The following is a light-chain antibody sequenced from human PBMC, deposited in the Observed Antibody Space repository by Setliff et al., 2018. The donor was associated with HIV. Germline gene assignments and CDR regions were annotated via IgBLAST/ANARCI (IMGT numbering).Light chain of an antibody. CDR3: QVWDSSSGLYV. V-gene: IGLV3-21*04. CDR2: YDS. J-gene: IGLJ1*01. Sequence: SYELTQPPSVSVAPGKTARITCGGNNIGSKSVHWYQQKPGQAPVLVIYYDSDRPSGIPERFSGSNSGSTATLTITRVEAGEEADYYCQVWDSSSGLYVFGTGTKVTV. CDR1: NIGSKS.